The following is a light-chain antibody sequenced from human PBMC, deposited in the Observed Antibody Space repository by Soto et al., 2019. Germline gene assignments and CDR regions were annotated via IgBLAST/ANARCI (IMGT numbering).Light chain of an antibody. CDR1: QTVSNN. CDR3: QQYNNWPWT. CDR2: GIS. V-gene: IGKV3-15*01. J-gene: IGKJ1*01. Sequence: EIVMTQSPATLSVSPGDRATLSCRASQTVSNNLAWYQQKPGQAPRLLMFGISTRATGVPARFSGSGSGTEFTLTIDSLQSEDFAVYYCQQYNNWPWTFGQGTKVDIK.